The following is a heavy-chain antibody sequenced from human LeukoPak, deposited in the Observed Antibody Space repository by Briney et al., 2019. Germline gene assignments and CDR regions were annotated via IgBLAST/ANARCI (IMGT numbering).Heavy chain of an antibody. J-gene: IGHJ4*02. CDR3: ARDDPYGSPFDY. CDR1: GGSISSYY. D-gene: IGHD3-10*01. V-gene: IGHV4-59*01. Sequence: PSETLSLTCTVSGGSISSYYWSWIRPPPGKGLEWIGYIYYTGSTNYNPSLKSRVTISVDTSKNQFSLKLSSVTAADTAVYYCARDDPYGSPFDYWGQGTLVTVSS. CDR2: IYYTGST.